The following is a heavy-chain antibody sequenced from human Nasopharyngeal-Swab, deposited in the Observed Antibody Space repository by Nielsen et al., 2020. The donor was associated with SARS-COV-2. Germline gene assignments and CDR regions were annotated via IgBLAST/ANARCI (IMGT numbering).Heavy chain of an antibody. Sequence: VRLPGKGLEWMGIIYPGDSDTRYSPSFQGQVTISADKSISTAYLQWSSLKASDTAMYYCARHELPENRGGFDYWGQGTLVTVSS. J-gene: IGHJ4*02. CDR2: IYPGDSDT. V-gene: IGHV5-51*01. D-gene: IGHD2-15*01. CDR3: ARHELPENRGGFDY.